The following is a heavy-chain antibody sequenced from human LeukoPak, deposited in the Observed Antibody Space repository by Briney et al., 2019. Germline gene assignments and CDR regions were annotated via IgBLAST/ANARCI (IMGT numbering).Heavy chain of an antibody. V-gene: IGHV3-66*01. CDR3: ARDLNDYYDSSGYYRDWFDP. Sequence: GGSLRLSCAASGFTFSDHHMDWVRQAPGKGLEWVSVIYSGGSTYYADSVKGRFTISRDNSKNTLYLQMNSLRAEDTAVYYCARDLNDYYDSSGYYRDWFDPWGQGTLVTVSS. D-gene: IGHD3-22*01. CDR2: IYSGGST. CDR1: GFTFSDHH. J-gene: IGHJ5*02.